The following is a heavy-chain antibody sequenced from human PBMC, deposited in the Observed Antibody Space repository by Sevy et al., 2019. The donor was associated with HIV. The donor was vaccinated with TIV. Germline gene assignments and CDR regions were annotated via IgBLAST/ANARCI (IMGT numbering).Heavy chain of an antibody. CDR3: ARELWPGDY. CDR2: INQDGSQK. V-gene: IGHV3-7*01. J-gene: IGHJ4*02. CDR1: GFTFSDYY. Sequence: GGSLRLSCVASGFTFSDYYMGWVRKAPGKGLEWMANINQDGSQKNYVDSVKGRFTISRDNAKNSVSLQMNSLRVDDTAIYYCARELWPGDYWGQGTLVTVSS. D-gene: IGHD2-21*01.